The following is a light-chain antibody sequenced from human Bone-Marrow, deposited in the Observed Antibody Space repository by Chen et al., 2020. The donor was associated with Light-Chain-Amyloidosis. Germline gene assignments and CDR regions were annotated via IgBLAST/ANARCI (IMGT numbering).Light chain of an antibody. CDR2: TAS. CDR1: PGISSW. V-gene: IGKV1-12*01. CDR3: QQTNNFPYT. J-gene: IGKJ2*01. Sequence: DIKLTQSPSSVSATVGDRVTITCRVSPGISSWLAWYQQKPGKAPRWLIYTASTLQSGVPSRFCGSVSGTDFTLSISSLQPEDCATYYCQQTNNFPYTFGQGTKLEIK.